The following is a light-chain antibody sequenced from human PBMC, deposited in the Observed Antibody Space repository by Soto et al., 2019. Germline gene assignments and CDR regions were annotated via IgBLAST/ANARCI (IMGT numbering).Light chain of an antibody. CDR2: RIF. V-gene: IGKV3-15*01. CDR3: LQHYSWPWT. J-gene: IGKJ1*01. Sequence: EIVMTQSPGTVSVFPGETVTLSCRASQSVSGYLDWFHQKPGQAPRLVLLRIFTRAIGVPARFSGSGSDTEFTLTISGLQSEDSGVYYCLQHYSWPWTFGQGTKV. CDR1: QSVSGY.